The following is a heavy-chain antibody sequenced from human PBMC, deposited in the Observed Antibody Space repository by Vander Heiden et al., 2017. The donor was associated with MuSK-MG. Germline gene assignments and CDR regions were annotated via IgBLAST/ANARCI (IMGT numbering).Heavy chain of an antibody. D-gene: IGHD4-17*01. CDR2: IYSSGST. V-gene: IGHV4-4*07. CDR1: GGSVSHYY. CDR3: ARESVVTAVTFDAFDI. J-gene: IGHJ3*02. Sequence: QVQLQESGPGLVKPSVTLPLTCTVTGGSVSHYYWIWIRQPAGKGLEWLGRIYSSGSTNYNPSLKSRVTMSVDTSKNQFSLRLSSVTAADTAVYYCARESVVTAVTFDAFDIWGQGTMVTVSS.